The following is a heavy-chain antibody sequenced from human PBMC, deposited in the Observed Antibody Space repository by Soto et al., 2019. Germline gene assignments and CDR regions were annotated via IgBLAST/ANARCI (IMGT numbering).Heavy chain of an antibody. CDR2: IIPVLHIA. Sequence: GASVKVSCKASGGTLSNHTISWVRQAPGQGLEWMGRIIPVLHIANYAQKFQDRVTITADKSTSTAYMELSSLRSEDTAVYYCVRDQNWNDREIWFDPWGLGTLVTVSS. V-gene: IGHV1-69*02. CDR3: VRDQNWNDREIWFDP. J-gene: IGHJ5*02. D-gene: IGHD1-1*01. CDR1: GGTLSNHT.